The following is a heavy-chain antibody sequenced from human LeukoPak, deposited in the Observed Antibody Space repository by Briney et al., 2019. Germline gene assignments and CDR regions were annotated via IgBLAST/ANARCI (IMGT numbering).Heavy chain of an antibody. CDR2: IYISGSS. D-gene: IGHD5-18*01. CDR3: ARQWSGYSYGSDWFDP. J-gene: IGHJ5*02. V-gene: IGHV4-61*02. Sequence: SETLSLTCTVSGGSISSGSDYWSWIRQPAGKGLEWIGRIYISGSSNYNPSLKSRVTISLDTSKNQFSPKLSSVTAADTAVYYCARQWSGYSYGSDWFDPWGQGTLVTVSS. CDR1: GGSISSGSDY.